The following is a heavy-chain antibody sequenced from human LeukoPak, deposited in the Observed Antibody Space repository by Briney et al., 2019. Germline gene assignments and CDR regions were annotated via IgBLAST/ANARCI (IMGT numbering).Heavy chain of an antibody. Sequence: GGSLRLSCVASGFPFSSYSLIWVRQPLGKGLEWVANIKQDGSKKSYVDSVKGRFTISRDNAKNSLYLQMNSLRAEDTAIYYCTRVGYIDEGSDCWGEGTLVTVSS. CDR2: IKQDGSKK. J-gene: IGHJ4*02. D-gene: IGHD5-24*01. CDR3: TRVGYIDEGSDC. V-gene: IGHV3-7*04. CDR1: GFPFSSYS.